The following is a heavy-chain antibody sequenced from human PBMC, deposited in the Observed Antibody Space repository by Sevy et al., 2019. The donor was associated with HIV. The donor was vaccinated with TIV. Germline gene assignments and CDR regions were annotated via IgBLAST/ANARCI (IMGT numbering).Heavy chain of an antibody. CDR3: TTDREYGDYKGGFDY. V-gene: IGHV3-15*01. J-gene: IGHJ4*02. CDR1: GFTFTNAW. Sequence: GGSLRLSCTTSGFTFTNAWMGWVRQAPGKGLEWVGRIRSNTDGGTTDYAAPLKGRLSISRDDSKNTLYLQMNILKSADTAVYDCTTDREYGDYKGGFDYWGQGTLVTVSS. D-gene: IGHD4-17*01. CDR2: IRSNTDGGTT.